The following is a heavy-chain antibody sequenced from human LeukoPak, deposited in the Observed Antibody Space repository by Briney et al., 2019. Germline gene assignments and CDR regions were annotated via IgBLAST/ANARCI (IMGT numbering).Heavy chain of an antibody. CDR3: AGGSGSRYAFDI. J-gene: IGHJ3*02. V-gene: IGHV4-31*03. D-gene: IGHD3-10*01. CDR1: GGSISSVGYY. Sequence: SQTLSLTCTVSGGSISSVGYYWSWIRQHPGKGLEWIGYIYYSGSTYYNPSLKSRVTISVDTSKNQFSLKLSSVTAADTAVYYCAGGSGSRYAFDIWGQGTMVTVSS. CDR2: IYYSGST.